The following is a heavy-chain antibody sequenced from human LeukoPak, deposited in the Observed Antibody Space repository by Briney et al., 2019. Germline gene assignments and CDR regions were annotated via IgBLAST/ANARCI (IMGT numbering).Heavy chain of an antibody. CDR1: GGTISSYI. V-gene: IGHV1-18*01. D-gene: IGHD2-2*01. J-gene: IGHJ5*02. CDR2: IGANNGNT. CDR3: ARGRTYCSRTNCYSGSLPP. Sequence: ASVKVSCKASGGTISSYIISWVRQAPGQGLEWMGWIGANNGNTNYAQKLQGRLTMTTDTSTSTAYMELRSLRSDDTAMYYCARGRTYCSRTNCYSGSLPPWGQGPLVTVSS.